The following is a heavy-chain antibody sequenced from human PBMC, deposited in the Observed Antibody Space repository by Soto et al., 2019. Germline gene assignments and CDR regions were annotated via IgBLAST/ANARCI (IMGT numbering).Heavy chain of an antibody. Sequence: QVQLVESGGGVVQPGRSLRLTCAASGFIFSGSGMHWVRQAPGKGLEWVALVSNDGIRKYYGDSVKGRFTISRDNAENTLYLQMNSLRAEDTAGYYCARLVGGSMYDNSGKYDSWGQGPLVTVSS. CDR1: GFIFSGSG. CDR2: VSNDGIRK. J-gene: IGHJ5*01. D-gene: IGHD3-22*01. CDR3: ARLVGGSMYDNSGKYDS. V-gene: IGHV3-30*03.